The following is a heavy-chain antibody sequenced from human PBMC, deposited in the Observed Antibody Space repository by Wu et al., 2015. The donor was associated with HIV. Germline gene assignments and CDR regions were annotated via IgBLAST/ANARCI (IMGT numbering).Heavy chain of an antibody. J-gene: IGHJ3*02. CDR2: IIPIFGTA. CDR3: ARDTVCSGGSCYPKWFDAFDI. CDR1: GGTFSSYA. V-gene: IGHV1-69*05. D-gene: IGHD2-15*01. Sequence: QVQLVQSGAEVKKPGSSVKVSCKASGGTFSSYAISWVRQAPGQGLEWMGGIIPIFGTANYAQKFQGRVTITTDESTSTAYMELSSLRSEDTAVYYCARDTVCSGGSCYPKWFDAFDIWGQGTMVTVSS.